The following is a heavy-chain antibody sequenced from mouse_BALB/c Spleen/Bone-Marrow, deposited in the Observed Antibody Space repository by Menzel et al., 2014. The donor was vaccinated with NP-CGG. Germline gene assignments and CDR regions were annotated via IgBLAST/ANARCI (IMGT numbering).Heavy chain of an antibody. V-gene: IGHV7-3*02. CDR1: GFTFTDYY. CDR2: IRNKAKGYTT. J-gene: IGHJ1*01. Sequence: EVQLVESGGGSVQPGGSLRLSCATSGFTFTDYYMSWVRQPPGKALEWLGSIRNKAKGYTTDYSASVKGRFTISRDNSQRILYLQMNTLRAEDSATYYCARDENVGIYWYFDVWGAGTTVSVSS. CDR3: ARDENVGIYWYFDV.